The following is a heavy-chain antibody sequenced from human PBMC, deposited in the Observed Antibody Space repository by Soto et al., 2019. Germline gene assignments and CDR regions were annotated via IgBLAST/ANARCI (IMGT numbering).Heavy chain of an antibody. J-gene: IGHJ4*02. CDR2: IVVGSGNT. V-gene: IGHV1-58*01. CDR1: GFTFTSSA. D-gene: IGHD3-22*01. Sequence: SVKVSCKASGFTFTSSAVQWVRQARGQRLEWIGWIVVGSGNTNYAQKFQERVTITRDMSTSTAYMELSSLRSEDTAVYYCAAENGSSGYYGNIDYWGQGTLVTVS. CDR3: AAENGSSGYYGNIDY.